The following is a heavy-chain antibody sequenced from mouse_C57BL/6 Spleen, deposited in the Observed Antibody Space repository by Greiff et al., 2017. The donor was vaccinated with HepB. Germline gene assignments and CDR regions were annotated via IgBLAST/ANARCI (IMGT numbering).Heavy chain of an antibody. CDR2: ISNGGGST. V-gene: IGHV5-12*01. CDR3: ARQHYYGSSYGAMDY. CDR1: GFTFSDYY. D-gene: IGHD1-1*01. Sequence: EVKLVESGGGLVQPGGSLKLSCAASGFTFSDYYMYWVRQTPEKRLEWVAYISNGGGSTYYPDTVKGRFTIYRDNAKNTLYLQMSRLKSEDTAMYYCARQHYYGSSYGAMDYWGQGTSVTVSS. J-gene: IGHJ4*01.